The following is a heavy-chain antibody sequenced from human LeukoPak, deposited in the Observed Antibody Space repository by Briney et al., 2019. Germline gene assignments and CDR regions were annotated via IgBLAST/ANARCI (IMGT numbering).Heavy chain of an antibody. D-gene: IGHD4-17*01. Sequence: ASVKVSCRASGYTFTTYTIHWVRQAPGERLEWMGWINAGYDKTKYSEKFQDRITITKVTSASTASMELSSLRSEDTAVYYCARTYGDYAPFDYWGQGTLVTVSS. CDR3: ARTYGDYAPFDY. CDR2: INAGYDKT. CDR1: GYTFTTYT. V-gene: IGHV1-3*01. J-gene: IGHJ4*02.